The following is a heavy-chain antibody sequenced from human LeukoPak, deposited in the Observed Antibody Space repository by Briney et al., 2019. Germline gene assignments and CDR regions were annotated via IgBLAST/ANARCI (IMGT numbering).Heavy chain of an antibody. CDR1: GFTFSSYA. J-gene: IGHJ4*02. Sequence: GGSLRLSCAASGFTFSSYAMSWVRQAPGKGLEWVSTIRSNGDTTYNADSVKGRFTISRDNSKNTLYLELNSLRVEDTATFYCAKGQELDDGVFDSWGQGTMVTVSS. V-gene: IGHV3-23*01. CDR3: AKGQELDDGVFDS. D-gene: IGHD1-1*01. CDR2: IRSNGDTT.